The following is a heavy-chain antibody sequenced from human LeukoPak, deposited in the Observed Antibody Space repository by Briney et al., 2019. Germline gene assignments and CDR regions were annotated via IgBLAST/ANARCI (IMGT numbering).Heavy chain of an antibody. D-gene: IGHD1-14*01. CDR2: ISASRDIT. V-gene: IGHV3-48*04. J-gene: IGHJ3*02. CDR1: GFNYSSYT. Sequence: PGGSLRLSCAASGFNYSSYTMNWVRQAPGMGLEWLSYISASRDITYYADSVKGRFTISRDNTRNMLYLQMNSLRVEDTAVYFCATGPFSAFAIWGQGTTLIVSS. CDR3: ATGPFSAFAI.